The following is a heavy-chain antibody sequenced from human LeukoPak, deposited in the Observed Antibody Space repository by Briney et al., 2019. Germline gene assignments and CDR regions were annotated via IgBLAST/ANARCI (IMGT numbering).Heavy chain of an antibody. J-gene: IGHJ4*02. Sequence: GGSLRLSCAASGFTFSSYAMHWVRQAPGKGLEWVAVISYDGSNKYYADSVKGRFTISRDNSKNTLYPQMNSLRAEDTAVYYCARDRGLGDRYFDYWGQGTLVTVSS. D-gene: IGHD3-10*01. CDR1: GFTFSSYA. V-gene: IGHV3-30*04. CDR2: ISYDGSNK. CDR3: ARDRGLGDRYFDY.